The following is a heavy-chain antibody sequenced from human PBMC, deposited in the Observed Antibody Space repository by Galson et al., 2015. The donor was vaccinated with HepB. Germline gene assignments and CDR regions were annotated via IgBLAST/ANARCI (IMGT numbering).Heavy chain of an antibody. CDR2: VRYDGREQ. J-gene: IGHJ4*02. Sequence: SLRLSCAASGSRFISYGIGWVRQAPGKGLEWVAFVRYDGREQYYSDSVQGRFVISRDSSRNTVSLQMSSLRAEDTAVYYCAKESSYAEIDYFDYWGQGALGTGSS. CDR1: GSRFISYG. CDR3: AKESSYAEIDYFDY. V-gene: IGHV3-30*02. D-gene: IGHD2-2*01.